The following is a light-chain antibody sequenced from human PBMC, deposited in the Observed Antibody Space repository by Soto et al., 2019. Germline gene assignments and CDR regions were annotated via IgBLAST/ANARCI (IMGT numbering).Light chain of an antibody. CDR1: QSVSSH. V-gene: IGKV3-15*01. Sequence: EIVMTQSPATLSVSPGERATLSCRASQSVSSHLAWYQQKPGQAPRLLIYGASTRATGVPARFSGSGSGTDFTLTITSLQSEDVADYYCQHYDNWPRWAFGQGTKVDI. CDR2: GAS. J-gene: IGKJ1*01. CDR3: QHYDNWPRWA.